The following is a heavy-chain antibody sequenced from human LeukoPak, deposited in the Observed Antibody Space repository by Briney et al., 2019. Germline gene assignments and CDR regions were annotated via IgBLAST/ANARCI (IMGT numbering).Heavy chain of an antibody. V-gene: IGHV4-34*01. J-gene: IGHJ5*02. D-gene: IGHD6-6*01. CDR3: ARAPGYSSSSGGLDP. CDR2: INHSGST. Sequence: TSGTLSLTCAVYGGSFSGYYWSWIRQPPGKGLEWIGEINHSGSTNYNPSLKSRVTISVDTSKNQFSLKLSSVTAADTAVYYCARAPGYSSSSGGLDPWGQGTLVTVSS. CDR1: GGSFSGYY.